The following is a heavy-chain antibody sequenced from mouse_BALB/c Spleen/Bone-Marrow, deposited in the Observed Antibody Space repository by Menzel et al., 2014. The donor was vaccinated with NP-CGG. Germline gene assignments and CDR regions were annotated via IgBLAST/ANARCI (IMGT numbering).Heavy chain of an antibody. Sequence: EVQRVESGPGLVKPSQSLSLTCSVAGYSITSGYYWNWIRQFPGNKLEWMGYISYDGSNNYNPSLKNRISITRDTSKNQFFLKLNSVTTEDTATYYCARGGYDGREFAYWGQGTLVTVSA. CDR3: ARGGYDGREFAY. CDR2: ISYDGSN. CDR1: GYSITSGYY. D-gene: IGHD2-14*01. J-gene: IGHJ3*01. V-gene: IGHV3-6*02.